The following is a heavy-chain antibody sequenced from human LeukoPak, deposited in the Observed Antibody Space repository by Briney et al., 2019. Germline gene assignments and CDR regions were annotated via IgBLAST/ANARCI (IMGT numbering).Heavy chain of an antibody. V-gene: IGHV3-20*04. D-gene: IGHD3-22*01. CDR1: GFTFDDYG. CDR3: AREYYYDSSGYPGY. CDR2: INWNGGST. Sequence: GGSLRLSCAASGFTFDDYGMSWVRQAPGKGLEWVSGINWNGGSTGYADSVKGRFTISRDNAKNSLYLQMDSLRAEDTALYYCAREYYYDSSGYPGYWGQGTLVTVSS. J-gene: IGHJ4*02.